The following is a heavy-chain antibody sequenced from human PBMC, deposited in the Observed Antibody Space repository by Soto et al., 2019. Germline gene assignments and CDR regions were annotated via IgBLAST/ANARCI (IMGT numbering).Heavy chain of an antibody. CDR3: ARALWFGELGDYYYYYGMDV. Sequence: QVQLQESGPGLVKPSGTLSLTCAVSGGSISSSNWWSWVRQPPGKGLEWIGEIYHSGSTNYNPSLKSRVTISVDKSKNQFSLKLSSVTAADTAVYYCARALWFGELGDYYYYYGMDVWGQGTTVTVSS. V-gene: IGHV4-4*02. J-gene: IGHJ6*02. CDR2: IYHSGST. CDR1: GGSISSSNW. D-gene: IGHD3-10*01.